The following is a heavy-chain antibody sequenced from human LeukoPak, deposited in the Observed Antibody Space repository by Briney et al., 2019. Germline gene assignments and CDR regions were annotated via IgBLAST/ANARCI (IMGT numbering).Heavy chain of an antibody. D-gene: IGHD3-22*01. J-gene: IGHJ4*02. CDR2: IYPGDYDT. V-gene: IGHV5-51*01. Sequence: GASLQISGKGSGSIFTSYWIGWVRPLRGKGLEWMGIIYPGDYDTRYSPSFQGQVTISADKSISTAYLQWSSLKASDTAMYYCARPGTSSGYLIDYWGQGTLVTVSS. CDR1: GSIFTSYW. CDR3: ARPGTSSGYLIDY.